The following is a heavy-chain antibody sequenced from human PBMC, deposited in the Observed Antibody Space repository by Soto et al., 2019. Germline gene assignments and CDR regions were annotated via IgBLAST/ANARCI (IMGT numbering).Heavy chain of an antibody. Sequence: GASVKVSCKASGGTFRNYGIGWVRQAPGQGLEWMGSITPIYPTTNYAEKFQGRLTVTADGSTNTAYMELNSLTSEDTAVYYCARIPRYSFPTSDDLDSWGQGTLVTVSS. CDR3: ARIPRYSFPTSDDLDS. J-gene: IGHJ4*02. D-gene: IGHD5-18*01. CDR1: GGTFRNYG. V-gene: IGHV1-69*13. CDR2: ITPIYPTT.